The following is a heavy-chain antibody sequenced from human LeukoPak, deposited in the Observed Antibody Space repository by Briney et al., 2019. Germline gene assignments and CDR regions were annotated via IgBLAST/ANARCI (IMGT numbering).Heavy chain of an antibody. CDR2: IYYSGST. Sequence: XYYWGWIRXXXXXXLEWIGSIYYSGSTYYNPSLKSRVTISVDTSKNQFSLKLNSVTAADTAVYYCGRIAAAAIADYWGQGILVTVSS. J-gene: IGHJ4*02. D-gene: IGHD6-13*01. CDR3: GRIAAAAIADY. CDR1: XYY. V-gene: IGHV4-39*01.